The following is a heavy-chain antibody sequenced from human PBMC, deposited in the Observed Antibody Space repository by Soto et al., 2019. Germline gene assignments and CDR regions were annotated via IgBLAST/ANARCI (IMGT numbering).Heavy chain of an antibody. CDR3: ARVDSVQRRNALAY. Sequence: EVQLVESGGGVVQPGGSLSLSCAASGITFSTYWLHWVRQVPGKGLVWVSRINSDGSETYYADSVKGRFTISRDNAKNTLYLQMNSLRPEDTAVYYCARVDSVQRRNALAYWGQGTLVTVSS. CDR2: INSDGSET. CDR1: GITFSTYW. V-gene: IGHV3-74*01. J-gene: IGHJ4*02.